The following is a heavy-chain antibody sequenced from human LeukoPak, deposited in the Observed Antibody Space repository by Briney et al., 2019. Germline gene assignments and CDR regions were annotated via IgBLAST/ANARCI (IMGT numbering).Heavy chain of an antibody. Sequence: PGGSLRLSCAASGFTLSTYWMSWVRQVPGKGLEWVANIKKDGSETYYVDSVKGRFTISRDNAENSLYLQMNSLRAEDTAIYHCAKGRYSGTTYYFDYWGQGTLVTVSS. J-gene: IGHJ4*02. D-gene: IGHD5-12*01. CDR3: AKGRYSGTTYYFDY. V-gene: IGHV3-7*03. CDR2: IKKDGSET. CDR1: GFTLSTYW.